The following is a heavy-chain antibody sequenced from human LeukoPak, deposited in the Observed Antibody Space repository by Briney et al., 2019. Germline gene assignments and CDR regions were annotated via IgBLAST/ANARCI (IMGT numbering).Heavy chain of an antibody. D-gene: IGHD2-2*01. CDR3: ARDFGLCWGSSTSCYLDY. Sequence: SETLSLTCTVSGYSISSGYYWSWIRQSAGKGLEWIGRIYTSGSINYNPTLKSRVSMSVDTPKNQFSLKLTSVTAADTAVYYCARDFGLCWGSSTSCYLDYWGQGTLVTVSS. CDR1: GYSISSGYY. V-gene: IGHV4-4*07. CDR2: IYTSGSI. J-gene: IGHJ4*02.